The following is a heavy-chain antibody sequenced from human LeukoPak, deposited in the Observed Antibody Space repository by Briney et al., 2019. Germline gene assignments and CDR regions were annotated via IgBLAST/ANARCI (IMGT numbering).Heavy chain of an antibody. Sequence: GGSLRLSCAASGFTVSSNYMSWVRQAPGKGLEWVSVIYSGGSTYYADSVKGRFTISRDNSKNTLYLQMNGLRAEDTAVYYCASEKNDYYYYGMDVWGQGTTVTVSS. D-gene: IGHD1-1*01. J-gene: IGHJ6*02. CDR1: GFTVSSNY. V-gene: IGHV3-66*01. CDR3: ASEKNDYYYYGMDV. CDR2: IYSGGST.